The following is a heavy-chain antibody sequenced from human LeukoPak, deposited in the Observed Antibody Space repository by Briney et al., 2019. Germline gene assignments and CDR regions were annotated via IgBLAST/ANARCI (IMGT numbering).Heavy chain of an antibody. Sequence: ASVKVSCKASGYTFTSYYMHWVRQAPGQGLEWMGIINPSGGSTSYAQKFQGRVTMTRDTSTSTVYMELSSLRSEDTAVYYCATSALGYSSSWYHFDYWGQGTLVTVSS. D-gene: IGHD6-13*01. CDR2: INPSGGST. CDR1: GYTFTSYY. V-gene: IGHV1-46*01. CDR3: ATSALGYSSSWYHFDY. J-gene: IGHJ4*02.